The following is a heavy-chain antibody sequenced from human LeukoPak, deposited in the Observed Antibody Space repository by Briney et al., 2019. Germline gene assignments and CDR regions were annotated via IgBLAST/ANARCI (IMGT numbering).Heavy chain of an antibody. CDR3: ARVAYSSSSYFDY. CDR1: GFTFTSYS. D-gene: IGHD6-13*01. J-gene: IGHJ4*02. V-gene: IGHV3-21*01. Sequence: PGGSLRLSCAASGFTFTSYSMTWVRQAPGQGLEWVSSISSSSSYIYYADSVKGRFTISRDNAKNSLYLQMNSLRAEDTAVYYCARVAYSSSSYFDYWGPGTLVTVSS. CDR2: ISSSSSYI.